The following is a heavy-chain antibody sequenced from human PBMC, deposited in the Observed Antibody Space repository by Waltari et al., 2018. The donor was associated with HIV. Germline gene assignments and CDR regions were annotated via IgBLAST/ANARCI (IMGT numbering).Heavy chain of an antibody. V-gene: IGHV4-31*03. Sequence: QVQLQESGPGLVKPSQTLSLTCTVSGGSISSGGYYWSWIRQHPGKGLEWIGYIYYSGSTYYNPSLKSRVTISVDTSKNQFSLKLSSVTATDTAVYYCARDALSRQLWLSDYYYGMDVWGQGTTVTVSS. J-gene: IGHJ6*02. CDR1: GGSISSGGYY. CDR2: IYYSGST. D-gene: IGHD5-18*01. CDR3: ARDALSRQLWLSDYYYGMDV.